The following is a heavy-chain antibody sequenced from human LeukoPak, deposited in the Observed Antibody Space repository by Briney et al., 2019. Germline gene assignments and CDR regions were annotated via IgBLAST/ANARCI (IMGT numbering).Heavy chain of an antibody. CDR1: GFTFSSYA. V-gene: IGHV3-23*01. J-gene: IGHJ4*02. CDR3: ATLVGANPFDY. D-gene: IGHD1-26*01. CDR2: ISGSGGST. Sequence: PGGSLRLSCAASGFTFSSYAMSWVRQAPGKGLEWVSAISGSGGSTYYADSVKGRFTISRDNAKNSLYLQMNSLRAEDTAVYYCATLVGANPFDYWGQGTLVTVSS.